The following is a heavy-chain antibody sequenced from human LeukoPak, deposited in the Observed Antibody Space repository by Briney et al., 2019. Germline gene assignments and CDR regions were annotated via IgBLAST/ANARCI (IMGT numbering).Heavy chain of an antibody. CDR3: AREGGHYYYDLDYFDY. Sequence: ASVEVSCKASGYTFTSYYMHWVRQAPGQGLEWMGIINPSGGSTSYAQKFQGRVTMTRDTSTSTVYMELSSLRSEDTAVYYCAREGGHYYYDLDYFDYWGQGTLVTVSS. CDR2: INPSGGST. V-gene: IGHV1-46*01. J-gene: IGHJ4*02. D-gene: IGHD3-22*01. CDR1: GYTFTSYY.